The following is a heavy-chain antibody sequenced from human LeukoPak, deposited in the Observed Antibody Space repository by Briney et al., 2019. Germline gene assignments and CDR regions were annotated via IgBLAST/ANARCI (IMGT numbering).Heavy chain of an antibody. D-gene: IGHD3-10*01. CDR1: AFIFSGHW. J-gene: IGHJ4*02. CDR3: TQLLLRGPTA. V-gene: IGHV3-7*01. Sequence: GGSLRLSCEGSAFIFSGHWMNWVRQTPGKGLEWVASIKEDGSVRQYVDSVKGRFSISRDNAKNSLYLQMSSLRAEDTAVYYCTQLLLRGPTAWGQGTLVTVSS. CDR2: IKEDGSVR.